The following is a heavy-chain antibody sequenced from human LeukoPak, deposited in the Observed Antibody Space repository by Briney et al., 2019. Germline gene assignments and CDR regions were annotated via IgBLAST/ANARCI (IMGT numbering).Heavy chain of an antibody. D-gene: IGHD3-10*01. Sequence: GRSLRLSCAASGFTFSSYAMHWVRQAPGKGLEWVAVISYDGSNKYYADSVKGRFTISRDNAKNTLFLQMNSLRAEDTAVYYCARAPAYYYGSGSYPLDYWGQGTLVTVSS. CDR1: GFTFSSYA. CDR3: ARAPAYYYGSGSYPLDY. V-gene: IGHV3-30-3*01. J-gene: IGHJ4*02. CDR2: ISYDGSNK.